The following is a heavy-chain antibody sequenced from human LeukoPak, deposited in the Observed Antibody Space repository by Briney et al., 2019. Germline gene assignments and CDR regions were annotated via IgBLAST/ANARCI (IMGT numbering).Heavy chain of an antibody. J-gene: IGHJ4*02. CDR2: ICSCGST. CDR1: GGSISSYY. Sequence: SETLSLTCTVSGGSISSYYWSWIRQPPGQGLELIGCICSCGSTNYNPSLRSRVTMSVDTSKNQFSLKLSSVTAADTAVYYCARDIRAWAEVGSSYFDSWGQGTLGTLSS. CDR3: ARDIRAWAEVGSSYFDS. V-gene: IGHV4-59*01. D-gene: IGHD6-13*01.